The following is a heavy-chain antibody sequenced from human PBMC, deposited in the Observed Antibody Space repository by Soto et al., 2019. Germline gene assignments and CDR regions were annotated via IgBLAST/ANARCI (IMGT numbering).Heavy chain of an antibody. CDR1: GGSISSGGYS. V-gene: IGHV4-30-2*01. Sequence: SETLSLTCAVSGGSISSGGYSWSWIRQPPGKGLEWIGYIYHSGSTYYNPSLKSRVTISVDRSKNQFSLKLSSVTAADTAVYYCARGYSYDSSGYYYDGMDVWGQGTTVTVSS. CDR3: ARGYSYDSSGYYYDGMDV. D-gene: IGHD3-22*01. J-gene: IGHJ6*02. CDR2: IYHSGST.